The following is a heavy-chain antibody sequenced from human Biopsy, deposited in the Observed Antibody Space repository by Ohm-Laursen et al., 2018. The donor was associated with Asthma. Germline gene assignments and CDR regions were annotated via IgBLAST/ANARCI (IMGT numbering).Heavy chain of an antibody. D-gene: IGHD3-16*02. V-gene: IGHV3-11*06. Sequence: SLRLSCAASGFTFSNVFIDWVRQAPGKGLEWISYIGSTRLYTNSADSVKGRFSISRDNAKNSLYLHMNSLRVEDTAVYYCARHLSPGYHHYAMDVWGQGTTVTVSS. CDR1: GFTFSNVF. J-gene: IGHJ6*02. CDR3: ARHLSPGYHHYAMDV. CDR2: IGSTRLYT.